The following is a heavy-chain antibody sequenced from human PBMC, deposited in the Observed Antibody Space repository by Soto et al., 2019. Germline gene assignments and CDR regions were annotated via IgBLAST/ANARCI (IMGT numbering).Heavy chain of an antibody. J-gene: IGHJ4*02. CDR3: ARGCSSGSCYYY. D-gene: IGHD2-2*01. Sequence: EVQLVESGGGLVKPGGSLRLSCTASGFMFSSYTMNWVRQAPGKGLEWVSSVSFRGDIYYADSLEGRFTIARDDAKNSLDLQMNSLRAEDTAVYYCARGCSSGSCYYYWGQGTLVTVSS. CDR1: GFMFSSYT. CDR2: VSFRGDI. V-gene: IGHV3-21*01.